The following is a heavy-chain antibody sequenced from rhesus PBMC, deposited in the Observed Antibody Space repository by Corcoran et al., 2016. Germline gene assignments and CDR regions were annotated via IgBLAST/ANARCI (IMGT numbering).Heavy chain of an antibody. D-gene: IGHD1-1*01. Sequence: VQLQESGPGLVKPSETLSLTCAVSGGSFSSYWWSWIRQPPGKGLEWVAFIKSKADGGTPSYAESVKGRFTISGDDSKNTVYLQMNSLKTEDTAVYYCTRDQAGPSFDYWGQGVLVTVSS. CDR2: IKSKADGGTP. CDR1: GGSFSSYW. CDR3: TRDQAGPSFDY. V-gene: IGHV3-16*01. J-gene: IGHJ4*01.